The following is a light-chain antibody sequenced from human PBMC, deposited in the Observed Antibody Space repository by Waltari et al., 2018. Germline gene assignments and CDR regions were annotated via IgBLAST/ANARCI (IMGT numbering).Light chain of an antibody. CDR3: QHYNNLPLT. Sequence: EIVMTQSPATLSVSPGERATLSCRASESVSSKLAWYQQRAGQAPRLLIYGASTRATGIPARLSGSGSGTEFTLTISSLQSEDFAVYFCQHYNNLPLTFGGGTKVEIK. CDR1: ESVSSK. V-gene: IGKV3-15*01. J-gene: IGKJ4*01. CDR2: GAS.